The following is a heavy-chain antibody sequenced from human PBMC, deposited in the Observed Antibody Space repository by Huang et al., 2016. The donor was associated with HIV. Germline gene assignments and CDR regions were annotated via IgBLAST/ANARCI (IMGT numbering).Heavy chain of an antibody. J-gene: IGHJ4*02. V-gene: IGHV1-18*01. Sequence: QVQLVQSGAEVKKPGASVKVSCKGSGYTFTSYGISWVRQAPGQGREWMGTISAYNGHTNYAQKLQGRVTMTTETSTSTAYMELRSLRSDDTAVYYCARDRGAVAGTSPGYWGQGTLVTVSS. CDR3: ARDRGAVAGTSPGY. CDR1: GYTFTSYG. D-gene: IGHD6-19*01. CDR2: ISAYNGHT.